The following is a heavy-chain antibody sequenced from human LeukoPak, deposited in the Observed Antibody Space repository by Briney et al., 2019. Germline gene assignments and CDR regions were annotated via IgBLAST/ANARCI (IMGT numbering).Heavy chain of an antibody. D-gene: IGHD3-10*01. V-gene: IGHV4-4*07. CDR1: GGSISSYY. J-gene: IGHJ4*02. CDR3: ARGRYYYGSGSYPFDY. CDR2: IYTSGST. Sequence: SETLSLTCTVSGGSISSYYWSWIRQPAGKGVEWIGRIYTSGSTNYNPSLKSRVTMSVDTSKNQFSLKLSSVTAADTAVYYCARGRYYYGSGSYPFDYWGQGTLVTVSS.